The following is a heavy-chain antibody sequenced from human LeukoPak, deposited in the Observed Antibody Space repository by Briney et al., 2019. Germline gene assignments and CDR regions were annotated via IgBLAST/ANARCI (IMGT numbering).Heavy chain of an antibody. CDR2: IYPGDSDT. V-gene: IGHV5-51*01. J-gene: IGHJ4*02. D-gene: IGHD2-2*01. Sequence: RGESLKISCQGAGYTFGNHWVAWVRQMPGKGLEWMGIIYPGDSDTRYSPSFQGQVTISADKSISTAYLQWSSLKASDTAMYYCARRGLYCSSTSCSYWSFDYWGQGTLVTVSS. CDR3: ARRGLYCSSTSCSYWSFDY. CDR1: GYTFGNHW.